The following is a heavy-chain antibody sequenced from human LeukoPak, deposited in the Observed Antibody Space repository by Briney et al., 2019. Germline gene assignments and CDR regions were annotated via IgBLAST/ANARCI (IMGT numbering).Heavy chain of an antibody. CDR3: RGYYYGMDV. Sequence: ASGKVSCKVSGYTLTELSMHWVRQAPGKGLEWMGGFDPEDDEPIYVQKFQGRVPMPEDTSTDTAYMELSSLRSEDTAVYYCRGYYYGMDVWGQGTTVTVSS. CDR1: GYTLTELS. D-gene: IGHD3-10*01. V-gene: IGHV1-24*01. J-gene: IGHJ6*02. CDR2: FDPEDDEP.